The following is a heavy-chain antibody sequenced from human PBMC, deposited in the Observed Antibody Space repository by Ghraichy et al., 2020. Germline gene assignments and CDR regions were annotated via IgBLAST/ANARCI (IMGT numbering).Heavy chain of an antibody. CDR1: EFTFSSYA. CDR2: IRGGGGST. CDR3: AKVANSTGWYEPFDY. J-gene: IGHJ4*02. Sequence: GGSLRLSCAASEFTFSSYAMSWVRQAPGKGLEWVSAIRGGGGSTYYADSVKGRFTISRDNSKNTLYLQMNSLRAEDTAVYFCAKVANSTGWYEPFDYWGQGTLVIVSS. V-gene: IGHV3-23*01. D-gene: IGHD6-19*01.